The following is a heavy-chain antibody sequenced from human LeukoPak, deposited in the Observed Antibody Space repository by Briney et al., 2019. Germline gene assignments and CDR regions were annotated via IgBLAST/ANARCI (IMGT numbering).Heavy chain of an antibody. CDR2: IYSGGTT. D-gene: IGHD3-3*01. CDR1: WFNVASSY. J-gene: IGHJ4*02. Sequence: QSGGSLRLSCAAGWFNVASSYMSGVRQAPGKGLEWVSVIYSGGTTYYADSVKGRFTISRDNSKNTLYLQMNSLRAEDTAVYYCTLDFWSAYYLDYWGQGTLVTVSS. V-gene: IGHV3-53*01. CDR3: TLDFWSAYYLDY.